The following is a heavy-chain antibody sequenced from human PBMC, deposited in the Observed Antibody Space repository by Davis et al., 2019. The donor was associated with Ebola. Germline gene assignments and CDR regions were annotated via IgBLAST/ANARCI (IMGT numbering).Heavy chain of an antibody. J-gene: IGHJ3*02. V-gene: IGHV5-51*01. Sequence: GESLKISCKGSGYSFNSYWIGWVRQVPGKGLEWMGIIYTGDSDTRYSPSFRGQVTISADKSTRTAYLQWGGLRASDTAMYYCASGQLVSRRLHAFDIWGQGTMVTVSS. CDR1: GYSFNSYW. D-gene: IGHD6-13*01. CDR3: ASGQLVSRRLHAFDI. CDR2: IYTGDSDT.